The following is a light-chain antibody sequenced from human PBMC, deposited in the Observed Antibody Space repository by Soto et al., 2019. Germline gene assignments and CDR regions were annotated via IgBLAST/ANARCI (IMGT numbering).Light chain of an antibody. CDR1: QSVSSN. J-gene: IGKJ1*01. CDR2: SAS. V-gene: IGKV3-15*01. CDR3: QQYNNWPPWT. Sequence: EIVMTQSPATLSVSPGERVTLSCRASQSVSSNFAWYQQKPGQAPRRLLYSASTRATGIPARFSGSGSGTEFTLTISSLQSEDSAVYYCQQYNNWPPWTFGQGTKVDIK.